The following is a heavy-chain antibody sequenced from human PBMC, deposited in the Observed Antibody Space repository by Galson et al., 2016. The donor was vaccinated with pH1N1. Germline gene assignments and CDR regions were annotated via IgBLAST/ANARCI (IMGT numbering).Heavy chain of an antibody. CDR2: FDPEDGEA. CDR1: GNSLTQLF. CDR3: AREPYGTGGFGY. D-gene: IGHD3/OR15-3a*01. V-gene: IGHV1-24*01. J-gene: IGHJ4*02. Sequence: SVKVSCKVSGNSLTQLFIHWVRQTPGKGLEWMGGFDPEDGEAIHAQEFQGRVTLTRDTTISTAYLEVDRLTSDDTALFYCAREPYGTGGFGYWGQGTLVTVSS.